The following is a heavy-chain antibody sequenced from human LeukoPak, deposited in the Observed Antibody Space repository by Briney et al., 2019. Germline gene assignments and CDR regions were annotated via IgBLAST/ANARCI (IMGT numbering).Heavy chain of an antibody. V-gene: IGHV1-2*02. CDR2: INPNSGGT. CDR1: GYTFTGYY. CDR3: ASNAVAAGQLFDY. Sequence: GASVKVSCKASGYTFTGYYMHWVRQAPGQGLEWVGWINPNSGGTNYAQKFQGRVTMTRDTSISTAYMELSRLRSDDTAVYYCASNAVAAGQLFDYWGQGTLVTVSS. J-gene: IGHJ4*02. D-gene: IGHD6-13*01.